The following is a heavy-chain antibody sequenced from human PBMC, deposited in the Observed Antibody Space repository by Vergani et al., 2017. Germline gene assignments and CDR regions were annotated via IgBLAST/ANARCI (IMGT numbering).Heavy chain of an antibody. J-gene: IGHJ4*02. CDR1: GFTFSSYV. Sequence: QVQLVESGGGVVPPGRSLRLSCAAPGFTFSSYVMHWVRQAPGKGLEWLAVISNDGSTKYYADSVKGRFTISRDNSKNTLYLQVNSLRAEDTAVYYCAIVYSRSSGPFDNWGQGTLVTVSS. V-gene: IGHV3-30*03. CDR3: AIVYSRSSGPFDN. CDR2: ISNDGSTK. D-gene: IGHD6-6*01.